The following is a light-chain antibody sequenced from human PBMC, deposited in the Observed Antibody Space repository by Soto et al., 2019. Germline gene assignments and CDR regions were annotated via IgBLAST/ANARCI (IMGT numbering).Light chain of an antibody. CDR2: GAS. J-gene: IGKJ4*01. CDR1: QSVSNNY. Sequence: EIGLTQSPGTLSLSPGERTTLSCTASQSVSNNYFARYQQKPGQAPRLLINGASSRATGIPDRFSGSRSGTDCTLTSSRLEPEEFAEYYCQAYGSSPDTLGGGPKVESK. V-gene: IGKV3-20*01. CDR3: QAYGSSPDT.